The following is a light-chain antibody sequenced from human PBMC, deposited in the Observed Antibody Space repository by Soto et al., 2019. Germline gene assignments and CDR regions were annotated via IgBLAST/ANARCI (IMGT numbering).Light chain of an antibody. CDR1: QSVRSNF. Sequence: VLTQSSCPLSWSPGERATLSCVASQSVRSNFLAWYQQKPGQAPRLLIYGASNRATGIPDRFSGSGSGTDSTLTITRLEPEDFAMYYCQRYDSLRTFGQGTKVDIK. V-gene: IGKV3-20*01. J-gene: IGKJ1*01. CDR2: GAS. CDR3: QRYDSLRT.